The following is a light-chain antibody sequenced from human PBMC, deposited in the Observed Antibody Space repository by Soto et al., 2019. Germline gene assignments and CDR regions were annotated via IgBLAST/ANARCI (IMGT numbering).Light chain of an antibody. J-gene: IGKJ4*01. V-gene: IGKV1-5*01. CDR3: QQYNSYSLT. CDR1: QTVERW. Sequence: DIVIIACRASQTVERWMAWYQQKPGKAPKILISDVSTLERGVPSRFSGSGSATEFTLTISSLQTDDFATYYCQQYNSYSLTFGGGTQVDIK. CDR2: DVS.